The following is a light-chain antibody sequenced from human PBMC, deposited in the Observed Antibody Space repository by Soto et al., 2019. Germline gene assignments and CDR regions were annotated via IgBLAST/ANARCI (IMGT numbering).Light chain of an antibody. CDR3: QHYNNWPPFT. J-gene: IGKJ2*01. CDR1: QSVSSN. V-gene: IGKV3-15*01. Sequence: EIVMTQSPATLSVSPGERATLSCRASQSVSSNLAWYQQKPGQAPRLLIYGASTRATGIPARFSGSGSGPEFTLSISSLRSEDFAVYYCQHYNNWPPFTFGQGTKLEIK. CDR2: GAS.